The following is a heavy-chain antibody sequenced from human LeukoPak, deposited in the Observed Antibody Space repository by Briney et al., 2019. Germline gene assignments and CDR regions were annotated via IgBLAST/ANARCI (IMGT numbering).Heavy chain of an antibody. Sequence: GESLKISCEGSGYSFTSYWIGWMRQVPGKGLEGMGIIYPADSNTRYSPSFQGQVTISADKSISTAYLQWSSLKASDTAMYYCARRLSYSSGWDTWGQGTLVTVSS. D-gene: IGHD6-19*01. J-gene: IGHJ4*02. CDR3: ARRLSYSSGWDT. CDR2: IYPADSNT. V-gene: IGHV5-51*01. CDR1: GYSFTSYW.